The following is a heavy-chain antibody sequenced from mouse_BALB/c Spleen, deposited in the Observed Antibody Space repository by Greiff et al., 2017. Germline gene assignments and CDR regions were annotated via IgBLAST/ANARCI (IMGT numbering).Heavy chain of an antibody. CDR3: ARHYGNSGAMEY. J-gene: IGHJ4*01. Sequence: QVQLQQPGAELVKPGASVKLSCKASGYTFTSYWMHWVKQRPGQGLEWIGEINPSNGRTNYNEKFKSKATLTVDKSSSTAYMQLSSLTSEDSAVYYCARHYGNSGAMEYRGEGAPVT. D-gene: IGHD2-1*01. V-gene: IGHV1S81*02. CDR2: INPSNGRT. CDR1: GYTFTSYW.